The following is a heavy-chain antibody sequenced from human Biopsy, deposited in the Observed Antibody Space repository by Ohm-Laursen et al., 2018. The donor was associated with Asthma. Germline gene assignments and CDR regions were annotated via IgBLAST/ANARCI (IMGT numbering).Heavy chain of an antibody. V-gene: IGHV4-31*03. D-gene: IGHD2-15*01. Sequence: SQTLSLTCTVSGASISSGGYYWSWIRHHPGSGLGWIGYIDYSGTTYYNPSLKSRVSLSPDTSKNQFSLRLSSLSAADTAVYYCARGRGYCRDGNCYNYYFENWGQGTLVTVSS. CDR1: GASISSGGYY. J-gene: IGHJ4*02. CDR3: ARGRGYCRDGNCYNYYFEN. CDR2: IDYSGTT.